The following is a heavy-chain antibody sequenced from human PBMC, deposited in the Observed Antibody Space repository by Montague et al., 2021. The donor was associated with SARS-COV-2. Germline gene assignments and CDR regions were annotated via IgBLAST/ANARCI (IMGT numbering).Heavy chain of an antibody. CDR1: GTSFSGYY. CDR2: INHGGST. Sequence: SETLSLTCAVHGTSFSGYYWNWIRQPPGKGLEWIGEINHGGSTKYSPSLKSQLTISVDTSKNQFSLKLTSVAAADTAVYYCARLRDGVVPSPILGVGPYYAYYYMDFWGRGTMVTVSS. D-gene: IGHD3-10*01. J-gene: IGHJ6*03. V-gene: IGHV4-34*01. CDR3: ARLRDGVVPSPILGVGPYYAYYYMDF.